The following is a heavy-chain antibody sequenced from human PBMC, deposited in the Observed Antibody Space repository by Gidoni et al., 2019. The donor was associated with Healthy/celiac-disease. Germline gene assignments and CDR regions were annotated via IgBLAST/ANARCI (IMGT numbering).Heavy chain of an antibody. Sequence: QVQLVESGGGLVKPGGSLRLSCAASGFTFSDYYMSWISQAPGKGLEWVSYISSSGSTIYYADSVKGRFTISRDCSSDSIDYDDSSGYCNGGGYYGMDVWGQGTTVTVSS. CDR2: ISSSGSTI. V-gene: IGHV3-11*01. J-gene: IGHJ6*02. CDR1: GFTFSDYY. D-gene: IGHD3-22*01. CDR3: DV.